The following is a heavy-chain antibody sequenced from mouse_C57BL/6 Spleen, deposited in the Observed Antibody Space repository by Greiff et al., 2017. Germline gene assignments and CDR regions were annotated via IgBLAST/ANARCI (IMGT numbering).Heavy chain of an antibody. Sequence: VQLKQPGAELVRPGSSVKLSCKASGYTFTSYWMHWVKQRPIQGLEWIGNIDPSDSETNYNQKFKDKATLTVDKSSSTAYMQLSSLTSEDSAVYYCASGWLRAFAYWGQGTLVTVSA. CDR3: ASGWLRAFAY. CDR2: IDPSDSET. D-gene: IGHD3-2*02. CDR1: GYTFTSYW. V-gene: IGHV1-52*01. J-gene: IGHJ3*01.